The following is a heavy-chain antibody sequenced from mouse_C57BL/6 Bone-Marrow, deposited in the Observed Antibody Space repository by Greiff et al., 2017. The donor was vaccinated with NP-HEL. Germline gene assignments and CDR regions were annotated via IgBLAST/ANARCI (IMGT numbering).Heavy chain of an antibody. CDR2: IYPRSGNT. V-gene: IGHV1-81*01. J-gene: IGHJ4*01. CDR3: ARRGFYRYYAMDY. D-gene: IGHD1-1*01. CDR1: GYTFTSYG. Sequence: VQRVESGAELARPGASVKLSCKASGYTFTSYGISWVKQRTGQGLEWIGEIYPRSGNTYYNEKFKGKATLTADKSSSTAYMELRSLTSEDSAVYCCARRGFYRYYAMDYWGQGTSVTVSS.